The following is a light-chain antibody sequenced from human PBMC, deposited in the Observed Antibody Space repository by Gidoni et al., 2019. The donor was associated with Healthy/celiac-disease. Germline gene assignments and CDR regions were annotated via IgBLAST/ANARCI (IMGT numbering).Light chain of an antibody. CDR3: QQSYSTPPAT. CDR2: AAS. CDR1: QSISSS. J-gene: IGKJ4*01. Sequence: DIQMTQSPSSLSASVGDRVTITCRASQSISSSLNWYQQKPGKAPKLLIYAASSLQSGVPSRFSGSGSGTDFTLTISSLQPEDFATYYCQQSYSTPPATFGGGTKVEIK. V-gene: IGKV1-39*01.